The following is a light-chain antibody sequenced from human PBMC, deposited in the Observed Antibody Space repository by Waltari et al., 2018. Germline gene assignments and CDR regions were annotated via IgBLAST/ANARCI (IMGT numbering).Light chain of an antibody. Sequence: EIVMTQSPATLSVSPGERATLSCRASQSVSRNLDWYQFKPGQAPRLLISGASTRATGIPARFSGSGSGTDFTLTISSMQSEDFATYYCQQYSDWPPGVTFGPGTKVDMK. CDR2: GAS. J-gene: IGKJ3*01. CDR1: QSVSRN. V-gene: IGKV3-15*01. CDR3: QQYSDWPPGVT.